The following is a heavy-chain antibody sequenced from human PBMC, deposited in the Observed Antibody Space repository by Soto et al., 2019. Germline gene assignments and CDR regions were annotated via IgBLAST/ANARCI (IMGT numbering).Heavy chain of an antibody. Sequence: EVQLVQSGAEVKKPGESLRISCKGSGYSFTSYWISWVRQMPGKGLEWMGRIDPSDSYTNYSPSFQGHVTISADKSISTAYRQWSTLKAADPAMYSCAGGGGELGLAYWGQGTLVTVSS. J-gene: IGHJ4*02. CDR3: AGGGGELGLAY. V-gene: IGHV5-10-1*01. CDR2: IDPSDSYT. D-gene: IGHD7-27*01. CDR1: GYSFTSYW.